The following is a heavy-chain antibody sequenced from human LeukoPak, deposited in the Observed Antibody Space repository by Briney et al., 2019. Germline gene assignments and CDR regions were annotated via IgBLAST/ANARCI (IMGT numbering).Heavy chain of an antibody. CDR3: ARYAGNSPIDYYFDF. Sequence: KVSCKASGYTFTSYGISWVRQMPGKGLEWMGIIYPGDSDTRYSPSFQGQVTISADKSISTAYLQWTSLKASDTAMYYCARYAGNSPIDYYFDFWGQGTLVTVSS. V-gene: IGHV5-51*01. CDR1: GYTFTSYG. D-gene: IGHD4-23*01. J-gene: IGHJ4*02. CDR2: IYPGDSDT.